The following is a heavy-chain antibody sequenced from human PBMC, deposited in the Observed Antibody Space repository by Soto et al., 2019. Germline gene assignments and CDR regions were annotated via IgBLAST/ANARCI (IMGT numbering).Heavy chain of an antibody. V-gene: IGHV4-34*01. CDR3: AREYCSSTSCYWKYFDY. CDR1: VGSFSGYY. Sequence: SETLSLTCAVYVGSFSGYYWSWIRQPPGKGLEWIGEINHSGSTNYNPSLKSRVTISVDTSKNQFSLKLSSVTAADTAVYYCAREYCSSTSCYWKYFDYWGQGTLVTVSS. CDR2: INHSGST. J-gene: IGHJ4*02. D-gene: IGHD2-2*01.